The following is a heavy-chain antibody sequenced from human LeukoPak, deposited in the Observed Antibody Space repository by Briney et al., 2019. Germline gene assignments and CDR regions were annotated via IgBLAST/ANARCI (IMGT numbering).Heavy chain of an antibody. D-gene: IGHD2-21*01. CDR3: ASLLAXCGGXXYQ. Sequence: SETLSLTCTVSGYSISSGYYWGWIRQPPGKRLEWIGSIYHSGSTYYNPSLKSRVTISVDTSKNQFSLKLSSVTAADTAVYYCASLLAXCGGXXYQXGQGTLVTVSS. V-gene: IGHV4-38-2*02. CDR1: GYSISSGYY. CDR2: IYHSGST. J-gene: IGHJ1*01.